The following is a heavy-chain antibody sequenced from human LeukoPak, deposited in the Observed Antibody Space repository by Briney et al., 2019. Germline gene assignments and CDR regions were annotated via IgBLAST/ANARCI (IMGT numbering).Heavy chain of an antibody. V-gene: IGHV1-2*02. J-gene: IGHJ4*02. CDR3: ATGERLVPAAMWFDY. D-gene: IGHD2-2*01. CDR2: INPKSGGR. Sequence: ASVKVSCKASGYTFTDYYMHWVRQAPGQGLEWMGWINPKSGGRSYAQRFQGRVTMARDTSISTAYMELSRLRSDDTAVYYCATGERLVPAAMWFDYWGQGTLVTVSS. CDR1: GYTFTDYY.